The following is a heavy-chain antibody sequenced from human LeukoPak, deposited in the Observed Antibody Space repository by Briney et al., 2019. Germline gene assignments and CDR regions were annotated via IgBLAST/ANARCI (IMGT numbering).Heavy chain of an antibody. J-gene: IGHJ4*02. V-gene: IGHV4-39*02. CDR3: ARKQVTVAVAADQFDS. D-gene: IGHD6-25*01. CDR1: GCSLSSTAKY. CDR2: VYYNGKT. Sequence: SETLSLTCTVSGCSLSSTAKYWGWIRLSPGKGLEWLVGVYYNGKTYYNPAWSGLVIVCLDMSDNHFCLRPTSVITARPSVYFWARKQVTVAVAADQFDSWGQGMLVTVS.